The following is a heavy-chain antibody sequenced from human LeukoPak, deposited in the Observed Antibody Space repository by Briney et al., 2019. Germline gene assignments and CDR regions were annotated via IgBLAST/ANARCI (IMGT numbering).Heavy chain of an antibody. D-gene: IGHD3-3*01. V-gene: IGHV3-11*04. CDR3: ARASNKIFTAPRYMDV. CDR1: GFTFSDYY. Sequence: GGSLRLSCAASGFTFSDYYMTWVRQAPGKGLEWVSYISFGANTIYYADSVKGRFTISRDNAKNSLYLQMDSLRADDTAVYYCARASNKIFTAPRYMDVWGQGTTVTVSS. J-gene: IGHJ6*03. CDR2: ISFGANTI.